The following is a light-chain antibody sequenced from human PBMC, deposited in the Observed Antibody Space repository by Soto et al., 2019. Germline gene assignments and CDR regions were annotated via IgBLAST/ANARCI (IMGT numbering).Light chain of an antibody. V-gene: IGLV2-14*01. CDR1: SSNIGAGYG. Sequence: QSVLTQPPSVSGAPGQRVTISCAGTSSNIGAGYGVHWYQQLPGRAPKLMIYEVFNRPSGVSNRFSGSKSDNTASLTISGLQAEDEADYYCSSYTSTSNVGIFGGGTKVTVL. J-gene: IGLJ2*01. CDR3: SSYTSTSNVGI. CDR2: EVF.